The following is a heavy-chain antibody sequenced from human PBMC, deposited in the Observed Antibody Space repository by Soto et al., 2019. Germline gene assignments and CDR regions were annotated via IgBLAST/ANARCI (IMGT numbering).Heavy chain of an antibody. V-gene: IGHV3-30-3*01. D-gene: IGHD3-3*01. CDR2: ISYDGSNK. CDR1: GFTFSSYA. CDR3: ARGPPKTYYDFWSGNINGADY. J-gene: IGHJ4*02. Sequence: QVQLVESGGGVVQPGRSLRLSCAASGFTFSSYAMHWVRKAPGKGLEWVAVISYDGSNKYYADSVKGRFTISRDNSKNTLYLQMNSLRAEDTAVYYCARGPPKTYYDFWSGNINGADYWGQGTLVTVSS.